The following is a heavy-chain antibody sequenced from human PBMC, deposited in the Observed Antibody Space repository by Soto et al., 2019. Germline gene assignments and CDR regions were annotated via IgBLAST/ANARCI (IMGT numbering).Heavy chain of an antibody. J-gene: IGHJ4*02. Sequence: EVQLLDSGGGLVQPGGSLRLSCAASGLTFSTYAMSWVRQAPGKGLEWVSTISGSGDSSYYATSVKGRFTISRDNSRNTLDLQMNSLRVDDTAVYYCAKGGEGSCSQTSCLYFSDSWGQGTLVTVSS. CDR2: ISGSGDSS. CDR1: GLTFSTYA. CDR3: AKGGEGSCSQTSCLYFSDS. V-gene: IGHV3-23*01. D-gene: IGHD2-15*01.